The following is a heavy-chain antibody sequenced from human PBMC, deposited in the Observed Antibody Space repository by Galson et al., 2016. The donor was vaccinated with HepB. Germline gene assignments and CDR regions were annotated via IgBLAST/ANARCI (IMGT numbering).Heavy chain of an antibody. D-gene: IGHD4-11*01. CDR1: GGSIGSLTHY. J-gene: IGHJ5*02. CDR3: ARRAHDYRQIDP. CDR2: FSYNGSL. Sequence: SETLSLTCTVSGGSIGSLTHYWTWIRQPPGGRLEWIGIFSYNGSLYYNPSHNSRVSMSVDASKKQFALRQTSVTAADTAVYSCARRAHDYRQIDPWGQGILVTVSS. V-gene: IGHV4-39*01.